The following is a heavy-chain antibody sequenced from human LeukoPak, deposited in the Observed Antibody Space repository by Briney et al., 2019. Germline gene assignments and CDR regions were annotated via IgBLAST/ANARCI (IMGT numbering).Heavy chain of an antibody. CDR1: DFTFSSYA. D-gene: IGHD3-16*01. V-gene: IGHV3-30*03. J-gene: IGHJ4*02. CDR2: ISYDGANK. CDR3: PRVQGDHDDFDY. Sequence: GGSLRLSCAASDFTFSSYAMHWVRQAPGKGLEWVAVISYDGANKYYADSVRGRFTISRDNSQNTLYLQMNSLRPEDTAVYYCPRVQGDHDDFDYWGQGTLVTVSP.